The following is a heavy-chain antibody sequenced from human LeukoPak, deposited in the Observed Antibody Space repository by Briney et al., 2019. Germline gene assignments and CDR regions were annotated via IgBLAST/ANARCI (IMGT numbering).Heavy chain of an antibody. J-gene: IGHJ4*02. D-gene: IGHD6-13*01. Sequence: GGSLRLSCAASGFTFSRYSMNWVRQAPGKGLEWVSSISSSSSYIYYADSVKGRFTISRDNAKNSLYLQMNSLRAEDTAVYYCAREAIAAAADYWGQGTLVTVSS. V-gene: IGHV3-21*01. CDR2: ISSSSSYI. CDR3: AREAIAAAADY. CDR1: GFTFSRYS.